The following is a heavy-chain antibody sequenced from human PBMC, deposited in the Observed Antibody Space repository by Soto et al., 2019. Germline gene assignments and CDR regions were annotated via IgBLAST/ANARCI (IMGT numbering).Heavy chain of an antibody. J-gene: IGHJ6*02. CDR3: AKDRRADWESYFYYAMDV. CDR2: IIPIYGTA. Sequence: QVQLVQSGAEVKKPGSSVKVSCKASGGTFSSFTISWVRPAPGQGLEWMGGIIPIYGTANYAQKFQGRVTITADASTRTAYMEMSSLKSEDTAVYYCAKDRRADWESYFYYAMDVWGQGTTVTVSS. CDR1: GGTFSSFT. D-gene: IGHD1-26*01. V-gene: IGHV1-69*01.